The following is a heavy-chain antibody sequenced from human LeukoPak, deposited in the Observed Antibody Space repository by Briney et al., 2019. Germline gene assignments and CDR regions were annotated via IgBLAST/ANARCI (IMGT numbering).Heavy chain of an antibody. CDR3: AKDAQRGFDYSNSLEH. D-gene: IGHD4-11*01. CDR2: IWDDGSNK. V-gene: IGHV3-33*06. CDR1: GFTFSHYG. J-gene: IGHJ5*02. Sequence: GGSLRLSCATSGFTFSHYGMHWVRQAPGKGLEWVAVIWDDGSNKYYGDSVKGRFTISRDNSKNTLYLQMNSLTVEDTAVYYCAKDAQRGFDYSNSLEHWGQGTLVTVSS.